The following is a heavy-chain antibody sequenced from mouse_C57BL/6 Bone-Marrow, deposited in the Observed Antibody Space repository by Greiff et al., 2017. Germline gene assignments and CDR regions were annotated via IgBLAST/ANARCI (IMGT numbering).Heavy chain of an antibody. CDR2: IRSKSNNYAT. D-gene: IGHD4-1*01. CDR3: VRQGTGPWFTY. J-gene: IGHJ3*01. CDR1: GFSFNTYA. Sequence: EVKVVESGGGLAQPKGSLKLSCAASGFSFNTYAMNWVRQAPGKGLEWVARIRSKSNNYATYYADSVKDRFTISRDDSESMLYLQKNNLKTVTTAMYYCVRQGTGPWFTYWGQGTLVTVSA. V-gene: IGHV10-1*01.